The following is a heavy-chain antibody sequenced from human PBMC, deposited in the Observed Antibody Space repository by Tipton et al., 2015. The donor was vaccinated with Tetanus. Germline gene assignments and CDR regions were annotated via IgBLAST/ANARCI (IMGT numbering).Heavy chain of an antibody. V-gene: IGHV4-34*01. Sequence: TLSLTCAVCGGSFSGHYWSWMRQPPGKGLEWIGEVHHSGSTKYNPSLKSRVTILADTSKDQFSLRLSSVTAADTALYYCAKHGDRDTIGHHFDYWTQGTLVTVSS. J-gene: IGHJ4*02. CDR1: GGSFSGHY. CDR3: AKHGDRDTIGHHFDY. D-gene: IGHD4-17*01. CDR2: VHHSGST.